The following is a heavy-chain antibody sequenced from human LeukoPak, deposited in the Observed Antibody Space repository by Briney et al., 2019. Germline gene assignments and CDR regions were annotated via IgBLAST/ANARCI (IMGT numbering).Heavy chain of an antibody. V-gene: IGHV1-2*02. J-gene: IGHJ4*02. CDR3: ATVAEDPVLAFDF. CDR1: GYTFTDYY. CDR2: IHPANGGT. Sequence: ASVKVSCKTSGYTFTDYYLHWVRQAPGQGLEWMGWIHPANGGTKFAQKFQGRVTMTRDTSISTAYMELSSLRSNDTAVYFCATVAEDPVLAFDFWGQGTLVTVSS. D-gene: IGHD4/OR15-4a*01.